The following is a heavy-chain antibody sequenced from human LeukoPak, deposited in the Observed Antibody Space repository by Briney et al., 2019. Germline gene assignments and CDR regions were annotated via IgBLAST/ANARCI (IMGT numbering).Heavy chain of an antibody. D-gene: IGHD3-22*01. J-gene: IGHJ5*02. CDR3: ATDYYDSSGYLGS. CDR1: GGTFSSYA. Sequence: ASVKVSCKASGGTFSSYAISWVRQAPGQGLEWMGGIIPIFGTANYAQKFQGRVTITADKSTSTAYMELSSLRSEDTAVYYCATDYYDSSGYLGSWGQGTLVTVSS. V-gene: IGHV1-69*06. CDR2: IIPIFGTA.